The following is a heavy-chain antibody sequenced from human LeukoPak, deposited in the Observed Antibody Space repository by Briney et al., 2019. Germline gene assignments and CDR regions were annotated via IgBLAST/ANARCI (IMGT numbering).Heavy chain of an antibody. CDR2: ISWNSDSI. V-gene: IGHV3-9*03. CDR1: GFTFDDYA. D-gene: IGHD3-10*01. J-gene: IGHJ3*02. CDR3: AKDISGVLDPASDAFDI. Sequence: GRSLRLSCAASGFTFDDYAMHWVRQAPGKGLEWVSGISWNSDSIGYADSVKGRFTISRDNAKNSLYLQMNSLRAEDMALYYCAKDISGVLDPASDAFDIWGQGTMVTVSS.